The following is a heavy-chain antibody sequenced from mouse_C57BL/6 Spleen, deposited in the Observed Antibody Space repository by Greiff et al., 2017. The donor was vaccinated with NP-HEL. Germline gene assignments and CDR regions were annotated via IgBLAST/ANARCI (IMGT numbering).Heavy chain of an antibody. D-gene: IGHD2-1*01. J-gene: IGHJ3*01. Sequence: VQLQQSGPELVKPGASVKISCKASGYTFTDYYMNWVKQSHGKSLEWIGDINPNNGGTSYNQKFKGKATLTVDKSSSTAYMELRSLTSEDSAVYYCARGWGNYRAWFAYWGQGTLVTVSA. CDR3: ARGWGNYRAWFAY. CDR2: INPNNGGT. V-gene: IGHV1-26*01. CDR1: GYTFTDYY.